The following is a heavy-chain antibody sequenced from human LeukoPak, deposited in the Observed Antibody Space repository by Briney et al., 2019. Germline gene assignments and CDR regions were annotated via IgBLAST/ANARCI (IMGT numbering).Heavy chain of an antibody. V-gene: IGHV4-59*01. D-gene: IGHD4-17*01. Sequence: SETLSLTCTGSGGSISSYYWSWLRQPPGKGLEWIGYIYYSGSTNYNPSLKSRVTISVDTSKNQFSLKLSSVTAADTAVYYCARDTSYGDYPWTFDYWGQGTLVTVSS. CDR1: GGSISSYY. CDR3: ARDTSYGDYPWTFDY. J-gene: IGHJ4*02. CDR2: IYYSGST.